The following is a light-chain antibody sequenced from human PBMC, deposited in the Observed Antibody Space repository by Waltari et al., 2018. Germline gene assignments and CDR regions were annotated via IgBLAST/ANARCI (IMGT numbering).Light chain of an antibody. CDR2: DVT. Sequence: QSALTQPASLSGSPEQSINISCTGSNSAVGTSHLVSWYQQQPGKVPKLLIYDVTKRPSGVSNRFSGSKSGNTASLTISGLQAEDEADYYCCSYVGSSTLMFGGGSKLTVL. CDR3: CSYVGSSTLM. J-gene: IGLJ3*02. V-gene: IGLV2-23*02. CDR1: NSAVGTSHL.